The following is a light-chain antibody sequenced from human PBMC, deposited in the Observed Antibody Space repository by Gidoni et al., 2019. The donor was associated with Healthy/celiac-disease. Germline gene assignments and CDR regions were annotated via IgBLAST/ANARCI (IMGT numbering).Light chain of an antibody. CDR2: WSS. CDR3: QQYYSTPLYT. Sequence: DIVMTQSPDSLDVSLGERATIKCKSSQSVLYSSNNKNYLAWYQPKPGQPPKLLISWSSTRESGVPDRFSGSGSGTDFTLTISSLQAEDVAVYYCQQYYSTPLYTFGQGTKLEIK. CDR1: QSVLYSSNNKNY. J-gene: IGKJ2*01. V-gene: IGKV4-1*01.